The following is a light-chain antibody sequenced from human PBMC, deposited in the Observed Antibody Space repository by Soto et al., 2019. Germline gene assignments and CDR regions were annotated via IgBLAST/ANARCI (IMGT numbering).Light chain of an antibody. CDR2: NNN. CDR1: RSNIGSNP. CDR3: ATWDDSLNGGV. V-gene: IGLV1-44*01. J-gene: IGLJ7*01. Sequence: QSVLTQPPSASGTPGQRVIISCSGSRSNIGSNPVNWYQQLPGTAPKLLIFNNNQRPSGVPARFSGSKSGTSASLGISGLQSADEADYYCATWDDSLNGGVFGGGTQLTVL.